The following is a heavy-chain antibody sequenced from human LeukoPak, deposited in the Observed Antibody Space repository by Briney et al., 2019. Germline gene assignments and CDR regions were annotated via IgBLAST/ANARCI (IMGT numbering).Heavy chain of an antibody. CDR2: INPNSGGT. J-gene: IGHJ6*03. D-gene: IGHD3-9*01. CDR1: GYTFTGYY. V-gene: IGHV1-2*02. CDR3: ARDSTSYYDILTGYYPVNYMDV. Sequence: ASVKVSCKASGYTFTGYYMHWVRQAPGQGLEWMGWINPNSGGTNYAQKFQGRVTMTRDTSISTAYMELSRLRSDDTAVYYCARDSTSYYDILTGYYPVNYMDVWGKGTTVTISS.